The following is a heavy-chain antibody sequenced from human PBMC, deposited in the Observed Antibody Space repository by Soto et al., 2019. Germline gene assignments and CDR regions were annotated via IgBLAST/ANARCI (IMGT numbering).Heavy chain of an antibody. CDR2: ISSSSSYI. CDR1: GFTFSSYS. J-gene: IGHJ4*02. Sequence: GSLRLSCAASGFTFSSYSMNWVRQAPGKGLEWVSSISSSSSYIYYADSVKGRFTISRDNAKNSLYLQMNSLRAEDTAVYYCARDREWELPYFDYWGQGTLVTVSS. CDR3: ARDREWELPYFDY. D-gene: IGHD1-26*01. V-gene: IGHV3-21*01.